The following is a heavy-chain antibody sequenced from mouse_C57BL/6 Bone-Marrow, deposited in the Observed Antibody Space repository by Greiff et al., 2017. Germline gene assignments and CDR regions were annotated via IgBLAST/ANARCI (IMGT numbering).Heavy chain of an antibody. D-gene: IGHD1-1*01. Sequence: EVKLLESGGGLVQPGGSLKLSCAASGIDFSRYWMSWVRRAPGKGLEWIGEINPDSSTINYAPSLKDKFIISRDNAKNTLYLQMSKVRSEDTALYYCARDYYGSSFPYAMDYWGQGTSVTVSS. V-gene: IGHV4-1*01. CDR3: ARDYYGSSFPYAMDY. CDR1: GIDFSRYW. J-gene: IGHJ4*01. CDR2: INPDSSTI.